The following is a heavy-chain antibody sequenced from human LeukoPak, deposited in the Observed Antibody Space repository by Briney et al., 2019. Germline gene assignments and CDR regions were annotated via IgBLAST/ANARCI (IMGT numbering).Heavy chain of an antibody. CDR3: ARGYYYDSSGYYRY. CDR1: GYTFTSYD. V-gene: IGHV1-8*01. Sequence: ASVKVSCKASGYTFTSYDINWVRQATGQGLEWMGWMNPNSGNTGYAQKFQGRVTMTRNTSISTAYMELSGLRSEDTAVYYCARGYYYDSSGYYRYWGQGTLVTVSS. CDR2: MNPNSGNT. J-gene: IGHJ4*02. D-gene: IGHD3-22*01.